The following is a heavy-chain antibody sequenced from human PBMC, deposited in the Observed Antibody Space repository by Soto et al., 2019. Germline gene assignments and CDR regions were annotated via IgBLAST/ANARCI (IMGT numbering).Heavy chain of an antibody. CDR2: IDTTTNYI. V-gene: IGHV3-21*01. CDR3: ARADHFDS. J-gene: IGHJ5*01. Sequence: GGSLRLSCAASGFTFSNYHMNWVRQVPGKGLEWVSFIDTTTNYIYYGDSVKGRFTISRDNAKNSLYLQMNSLRAEDTGVYFCARADHFDSWGQGTLVTVSS. CDR1: GFTFSNYH.